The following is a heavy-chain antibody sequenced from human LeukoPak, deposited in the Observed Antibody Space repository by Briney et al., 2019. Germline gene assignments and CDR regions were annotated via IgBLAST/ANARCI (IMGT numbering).Heavy chain of an antibody. D-gene: IGHD6-19*01. J-gene: IGHJ6*04. CDR2: IYHSGST. CDR1: GYSISSGYY. CDR3: ARVGAVAGLDYYYYGMDV. V-gene: IGHV4-38-2*01. Sequence: SETLSLTCAVSGYSISSGYYWGWIRQPPGKGLEWIGSIYHSGSTYYNPSLKSRVTISVDTSKNQFSLKLSSVTAADTAVYYCARVGAVAGLDYYYYGMDVWGKGTTVTVSS.